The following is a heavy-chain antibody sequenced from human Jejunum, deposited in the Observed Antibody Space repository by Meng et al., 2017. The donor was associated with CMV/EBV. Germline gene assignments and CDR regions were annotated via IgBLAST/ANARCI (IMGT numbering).Heavy chain of an antibody. D-gene: IGHD3-10*01. CDR3: AKDRDGNWYFDL. V-gene: IGHV3-48*03. J-gene: IGHJ2*01. CDR1: EFTFSLYE. Sequence: SEFTFSLYEMNWVRQAPGKGLEWISHISIDGRVSHYADSVKGRFTISRDNSKNTLYLQMNSLRAEDTALYYCAKDRDGNWYFDLWGRGTLVTVSS. CDR2: ISIDGRVS.